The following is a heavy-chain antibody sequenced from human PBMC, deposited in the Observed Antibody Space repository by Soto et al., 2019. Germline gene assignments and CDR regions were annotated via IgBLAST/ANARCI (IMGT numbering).Heavy chain of an antibody. J-gene: IGHJ4*02. CDR1: GYTFTGYY. D-gene: IGHD3-10*01. Sequence: ASVKVSCQASGYTFTGYYMHWVRQAPGQGLEWMGWINPNSGGTNYAQKFQGWVTMTRDTSISTAYMELSRLRSDDTAVYYCAVTSGSYYNDPLDYWGQGTLVTVSS. V-gene: IGHV1-2*04. CDR2: INPNSGGT. CDR3: AVTSGSYYNDPLDY.